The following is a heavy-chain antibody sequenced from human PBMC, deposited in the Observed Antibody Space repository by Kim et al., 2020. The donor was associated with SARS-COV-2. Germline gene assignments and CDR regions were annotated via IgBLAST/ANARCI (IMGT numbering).Heavy chain of an antibody. V-gene: IGHV3-23*01. CDR3: AKGPRKYQLLVFDY. D-gene: IGHD2-2*01. Sequence: AESVKGRFTISRDNSKNTLYLQMNSLRAEDTAVYYCAKGPRKYQLLVFDYWGQGTLVTVSS. J-gene: IGHJ4*02.